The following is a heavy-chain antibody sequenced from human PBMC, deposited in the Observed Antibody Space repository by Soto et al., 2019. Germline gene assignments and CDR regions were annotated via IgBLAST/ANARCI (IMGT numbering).Heavy chain of an antibody. Sequence: PSEILSLTYTVSGGSISSGVYYWSWIRQHPGKGLERIGYIFYSGTTYYNPSLKSRVTISVDTSKNQFSLKLSSVTAADTAVYYCARSVDPWGQGTLVTVS. V-gene: IGHV4-31*03. J-gene: IGHJ5*02. CDR2: IFYSGTT. CDR3: ARSVDP. CDR1: GGSISSGVYY.